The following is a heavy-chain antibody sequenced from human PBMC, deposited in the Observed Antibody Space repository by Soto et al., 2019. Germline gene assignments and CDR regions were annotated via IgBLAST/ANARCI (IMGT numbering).Heavy chain of an antibody. CDR3: ARDHSSGYYDY. CDR2: INPNSGGT. Sequence: QVQLVQSGAEVKKTGASVKVSCKASGYTFTGYYMHWVRQAPGQGLEWMGGINPNSGGTNYAQKFQGRVTMTRDTSISTADMELSRRKTDDTGEYYCARDHSSGYYDYWGQGPLVTVSS. V-gene: IGHV1-2*02. D-gene: IGHD3-22*01. CDR1: GYTFTGYY. J-gene: IGHJ4*02.